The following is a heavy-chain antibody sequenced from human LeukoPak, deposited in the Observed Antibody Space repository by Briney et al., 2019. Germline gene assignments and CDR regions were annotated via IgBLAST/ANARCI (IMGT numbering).Heavy chain of an antibody. CDR1: GFTFSSYW. J-gene: IGHJ3*02. D-gene: IGHD1-20*01. CDR2: ISGSGGST. V-gene: IGHV3-23*01. CDR3: ARVLDITGTIFDAFDI. Sequence: GGSLRLSCAASGFTFSSYWMSWVRQAPGKGLEWVSAISGSGGSTYYADSVKGRFTISRDNAKNSLYLQMNSLRAEDTAVYYCARVLDITGTIFDAFDIWGQGTMVTVSS.